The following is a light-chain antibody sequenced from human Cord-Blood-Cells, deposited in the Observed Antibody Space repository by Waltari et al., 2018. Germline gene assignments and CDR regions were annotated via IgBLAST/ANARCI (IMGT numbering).Light chain of an antibody. CDR1: RSDVGGYNY. CDR3: SSYTSSSTLG. V-gene: IGLV2-14*01. CDR2: DVS. J-gene: IGLJ3*02. Sequence: QSALTQPASVSGSPGQSITIPCTGTRSDVGGYNYVSWYQQHPGKAPKLMIYDVSNRPSGFSNRFSGSKSGNTASLTISGLQAEDEADYYCSSYTSSSTLGFGGGTKLTVL.